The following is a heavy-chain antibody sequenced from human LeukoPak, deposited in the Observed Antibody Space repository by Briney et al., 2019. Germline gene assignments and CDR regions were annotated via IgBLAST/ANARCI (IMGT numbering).Heavy chain of an antibody. CDR2: IIPIFGTA. J-gene: IGHJ4*02. V-gene: IGHV1-69*13. Sequence: GASVKVSCKASGGTFSSYAISWVRQAPGQGLEWMGGIIPIFGTANYAQKFQGRVTITADESTSTAYMELSSLRSEDTAVYYCARATLDPPPPAGYWGQGTLVPVSS. CDR1: GGTFSSYA. D-gene: IGHD3/OR15-3a*01. CDR3: ARATLDPPPPAGY.